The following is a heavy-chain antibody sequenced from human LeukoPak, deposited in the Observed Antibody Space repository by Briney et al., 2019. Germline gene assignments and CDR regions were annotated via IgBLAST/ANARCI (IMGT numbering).Heavy chain of an antibody. J-gene: IGHJ4*02. CDR1: GFTFSSYA. D-gene: IGHD6-19*01. CDR3: AREGWSRCLDY. V-gene: IGHV3-30-3*01. CDR2: ISYDGSNK. Sequence: GGSLRLSCAASGFTFSSYAMHWVRQAPGKGLEWVAVISYDGSNKYYADSVKGRFTISRDNSKNTLYLQMNSLRAEDTAVYYCAREGWSRCLDYWGQGTLVTVSS.